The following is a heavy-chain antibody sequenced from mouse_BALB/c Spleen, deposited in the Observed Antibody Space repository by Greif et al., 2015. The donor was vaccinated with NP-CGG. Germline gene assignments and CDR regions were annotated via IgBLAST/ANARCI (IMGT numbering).Heavy chain of an antibody. Sequence: DVKLVESGGGLVQPGGSRKLSCAASGFTFSDYGMAWVRQAPGKGPEWVAFISNLAYSIYYADTATGRFTISRENAKNTLYLEMSSLRSEDTAMYYCARDYGSSYWYFDVWGAGTTVTVSS. CDR3: ARDYGSSYWYFDV. CDR1: GFTFSDYG. CDR2: ISNLAYSI. J-gene: IGHJ1*01. D-gene: IGHD1-1*01. V-gene: IGHV5-15*02.